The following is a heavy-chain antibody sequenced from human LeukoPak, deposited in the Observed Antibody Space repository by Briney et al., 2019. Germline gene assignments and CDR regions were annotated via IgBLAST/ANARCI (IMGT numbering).Heavy chain of an antibody. D-gene: IGHD5/OR15-5a*01. Sequence: PGGSLRLSCAASGFTFSSYAMHWVRQAPGKGLEWVSSLNGGGNITNYADSVRGRFTISRDNSKNTLYLQMNSLRAEDTAVYYCAKKWCVYSPFDSWGQGTLVTVSS. J-gene: IGHJ4*02. CDR1: GFTFSSYA. V-gene: IGHV3-23*01. CDR3: AKKWCVYSPFDS. CDR2: LNGGGNIT.